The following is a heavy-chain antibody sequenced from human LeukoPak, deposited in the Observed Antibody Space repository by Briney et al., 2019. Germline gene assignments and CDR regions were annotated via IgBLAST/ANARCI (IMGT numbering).Heavy chain of an antibody. J-gene: IGHJ4*02. CDR3: ARVTEDYYDSSGTDAGAFDY. CDR2: IYYSGST. Sequence: SETLSLTCTVSGGSISSSSYYWGWIRQPPGKGLEWIGSIYYSGSTYYNPSLKSRVTISVDTSKNQFSLKLSSVTAADTAVYYCARVTEDYYDSSGTDAGAFDYWGQGTLVTVSS. V-gene: IGHV4-39*07. D-gene: IGHD3-22*01. CDR1: GGSISSSSYY.